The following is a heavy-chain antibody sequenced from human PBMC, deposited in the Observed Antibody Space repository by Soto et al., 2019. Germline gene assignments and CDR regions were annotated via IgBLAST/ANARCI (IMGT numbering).Heavy chain of an antibody. J-gene: IGHJ4*02. D-gene: IGHD2-15*01. CDR2: ISYDGSNK. CDR1: GFTFSSYG. CDR3: ANTQGYCSGGSCPSDY. Sequence: GGSLRLSCAASGFTFSSYGMHWVRQAPGKGLEWVAVISYDGSNKYYADSVKGRFTISRDNSKNTLYLQMNSLRAEDTAVYYCANTQGYCSGGSCPSDYWGQGTLVTVSS. V-gene: IGHV3-30*18.